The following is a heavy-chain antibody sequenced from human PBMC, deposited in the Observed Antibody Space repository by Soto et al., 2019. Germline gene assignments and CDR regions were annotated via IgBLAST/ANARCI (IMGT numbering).Heavy chain of an antibody. D-gene: IGHD2-15*01. CDR1: GGTFGNSA. CDR3: ARDKDRQQLGGNYYYGIDV. CDR2: IIPIFSTP. J-gene: IGHJ6*02. V-gene: IGHV1-69*12. Sequence: QVQLVQSGAEVKKPGSPVTVSCKASGGTFGNSAISWVRQAPGQGLEWMGGIIPIFSTPDYAQKFQGRVTITADESTTTAYMELTSLKSEDTAVYYCARDKDRQQLGGNYYYGIDVWGQGTTVTVSS.